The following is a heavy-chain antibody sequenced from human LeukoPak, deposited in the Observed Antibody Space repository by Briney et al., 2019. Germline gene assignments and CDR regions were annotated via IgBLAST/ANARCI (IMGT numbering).Heavy chain of an antibody. CDR3: ARDTARGGSYIDY. V-gene: IGHV3-53*01. Sequence: PSETLSLTCAVSGGSISSNNWWSWVRPAPGKGLEWVSVIYSGGSTYYADSVKGRFTISRDNSKNTLYLQMNSLRAEDTAVYYCARDTARGGSYIDYWGQGTLVTVSS. D-gene: IGHD1-26*01. CDR1: GGSISSNN. J-gene: IGHJ4*02. CDR2: IYSGGST.